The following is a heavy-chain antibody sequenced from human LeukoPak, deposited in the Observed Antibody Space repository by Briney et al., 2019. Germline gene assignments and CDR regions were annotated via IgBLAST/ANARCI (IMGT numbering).Heavy chain of an antibody. D-gene: IGHD3-10*01. V-gene: IGHV3-23*01. CDR1: GFTFSSYA. J-gene: IGHJ4*02. CDR3: AKLLLLMVRGVIPLFGY. CDR2: ISGSGDST. Sequence: GGSLRLSCAASGFTFSSYAMSWVRQAPGKGLEWVSAISGSGDSTYYADSVKGRFTSSRDNSKNTLYLQMNSLRAEDTAVYYCAKLLLLMVRGVIPLFGYWGQGTLVTVSS.